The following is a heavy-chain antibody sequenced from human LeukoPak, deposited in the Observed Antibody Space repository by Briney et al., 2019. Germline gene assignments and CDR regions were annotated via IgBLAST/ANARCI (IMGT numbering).Heavy chain of an antibody. D-gene: IGHD3-22*01. Sequence: PGGSLRLSCAGSGFTFSSYAMSWVRQAPGKGLEWVSDISGAGDRTYYADSVKGRFTISRDNSENTLYLQMNSLRAEDTAIYYCAKARIPSGNGYYSDWGQGTLVTVSS. CDR2: ISGAGDRT. V-gene: IGHV3-23*01. CDR1: GFTFSSYA. J-gene: IGHJ4*02. CDR3: AKARIPSGNGYYSD.